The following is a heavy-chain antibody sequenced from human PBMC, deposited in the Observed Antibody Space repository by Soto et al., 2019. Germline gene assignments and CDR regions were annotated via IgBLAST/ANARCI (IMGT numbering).Heavy chain of an antibody. Sequence: GGSLRLSCAASGFTFSSYAMSWVRQAPGKGLEWVSAISGSGGSTYYADSVKGRFTISRDNSKNTLYLQMNSLRAEDTAVYYCAKHSPGTLHLGELSFDYWGQGTLVTVSS. CDR1: GFTFSSYA. V-gene: IGHV3-23*01. CDR3: AKHSPGTLHLGELSFDY. D-gene: IGHD3-16*02. CDR2: ISGSGGST. J-gene: IGHJ4*02.